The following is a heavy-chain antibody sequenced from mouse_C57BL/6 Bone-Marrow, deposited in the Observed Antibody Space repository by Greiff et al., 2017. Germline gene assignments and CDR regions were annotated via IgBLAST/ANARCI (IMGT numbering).Heavy chain of an antibody. J-gene: IGHJ2*01. CDR2: IDPSDSYT. Sequence: QVQLQQPGAELVMPGASVKLSCKASGYTFTSYWMHWVKQRPGQGLEWIGEIDPSDSYTNYNQKFKGKATLTVDKSSSTAYMQLSSLTSEDSAVYYCARGGYYVDYWCQGTTLTVSS. CDR1: GYTFTSYW. D-gene: IGHD3-1*01. CDR3: ARGGYYVDY. V-gene: IGHV1-69*01.